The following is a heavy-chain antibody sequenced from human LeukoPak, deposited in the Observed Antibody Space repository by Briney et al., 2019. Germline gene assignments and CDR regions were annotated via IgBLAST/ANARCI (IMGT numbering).Heavy chain of an antibody. J-gene: IGHJ4*02. D-gene: IGHD3-16*01. CDR2: INHSGST. Sequence: SETLSLTCAVYGGSFSGYYWSWIRQPPGKGLEWIGEINHSGSTNYNPSLKSRVTISVDTSKNQFSLKLSSVTAADTAVYYCARGVLGDYWGQGTLVTVSS. CDR3: ARGVLGDY. CDR1: GGSFSGYY. V-gene: IGHV4-34*01.